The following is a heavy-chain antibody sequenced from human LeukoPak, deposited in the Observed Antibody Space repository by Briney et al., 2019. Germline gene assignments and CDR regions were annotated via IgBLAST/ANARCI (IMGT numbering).Heavy chain of an antibody. V-gene: IGHV4-4*07. CDR1: GDSLNSHY. CDR3: ARSAAVTGQFDF. J-gene: IGHJ4*02. Sequence: PSETLSLTCTVSGDSLNSHYWSWIRQPAGKGLEWIGRIYTSGNTNYNPSLKSRVTMSVDISKHQFSLKLSSVTAADTAFYYCARSAAVTGQFDFWGPGTLVTVSS. D-gene: IGHD6-19*01. CDR2: IYTSGNT.